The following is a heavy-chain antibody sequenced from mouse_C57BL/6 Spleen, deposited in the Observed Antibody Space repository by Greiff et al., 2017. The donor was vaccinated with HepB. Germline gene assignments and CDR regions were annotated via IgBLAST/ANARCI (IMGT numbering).Heavy chain of an antibody. CDR2: ISDGGSYT. D-gene: IGHD1-1*01. V-gene: IGHV5-4*01. CDR1: GFTFSSYA. Sequence: EVMLVESGGGLVKPGGSLKLSCAASGFTFSSYAMSWVRQTPEKRLEWVATISDGGSYTYYPDNVKGRFTISRDNAKNNLYLQMSHLKSEDTAMYYCARDDDYGSSSNAMDYWGQGTSVTVSS. CDR3: ARDDDYGSSSNAMDY. J-gene: IGHJ4*01.